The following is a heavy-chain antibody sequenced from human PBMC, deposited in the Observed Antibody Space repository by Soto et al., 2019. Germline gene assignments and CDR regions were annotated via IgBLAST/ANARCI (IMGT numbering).Heavy chain of an antibody. Sequence: GASVKVSCKASGGSFSSYVISWVRQAPGQGLEWMGGIIPMFGTANYEQRFQGRLTINADERTNTAYMELSTLRSEDSAVYYCATSARKHCRGDTGFENWFDPWAQGTRVTVSS. V-gene: IGHV1-69*13. CDR1: GGSFSSYV. D-gene: IGHD2-21*02. CDR2: IIPMFGTA. J-gene: IGHJ5*02. CDR3: ATSARKHCRGDTGFENWFDP.